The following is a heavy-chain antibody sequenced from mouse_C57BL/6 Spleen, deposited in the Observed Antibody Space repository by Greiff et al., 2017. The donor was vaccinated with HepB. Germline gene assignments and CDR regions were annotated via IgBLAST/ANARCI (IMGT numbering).Heavy chain of an antibody. CDR1: GYAFSSYW. J-gene: IGHJ4*01. V-gene: IGHV1-80*01. Sequence: QVQLKESGAELVKPGASVKISCKASGYAFSSYWMNWVKQRPGKGLEWIGQIYPGDGDTNYNGKFKGKATLTADKSSSTAYRQLSSLTSEDSAVYFCASNYAMDYWGQGTSVTVSS. CDR2: IYPGDGDT. CDR3: ASNYAMDY.